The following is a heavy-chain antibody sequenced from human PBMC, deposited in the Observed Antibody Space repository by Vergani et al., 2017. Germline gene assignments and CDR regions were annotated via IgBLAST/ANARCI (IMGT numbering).Heavy chain of an antibody. CDR3: ASGLWPYNWFDP. J-gene: IGHJ5*02. D-gene: IGHD2-21*01. CDR1: GGSFSGYY. V-gene: IGHV4-34*01. CDR2: INHSGST. Sequence: QVQLQQWGAGLLKPSETLSLTCAVYGGSFSGYYWSWIRKPPGKGLEWIGEINHSGSTNYNPSLKSRGTISVYTSKNQFSLKLSSVTAADTAVYYCASGLWPYNWFDPWGQGTLVTVSS.